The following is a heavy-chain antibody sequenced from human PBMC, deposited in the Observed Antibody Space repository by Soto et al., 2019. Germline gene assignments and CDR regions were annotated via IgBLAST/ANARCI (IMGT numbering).Heavy chain of an antibody. CDR2: INHSGST. CDR1: GGSFSGYY. V-gene: IGHV4-34*01. CDR3: ARGVSSSWYDYYYGMDV. Sequence: SETLSLTCAVYGGSFSGYYWSWIRQPPGKGLEWIGEINHSGSTNYNPSLKSRVTISVDTSKNQFSLRLSSVTAADTAVYYCARGVSSSWYDYYYGMDVWGQGTTVTVSS. D-gene: IGHD6-13*01. J-gene: IGHJ6*02.